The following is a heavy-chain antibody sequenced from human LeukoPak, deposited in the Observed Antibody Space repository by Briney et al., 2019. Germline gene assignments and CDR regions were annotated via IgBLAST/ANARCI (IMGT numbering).Heavy chain of an antibody. CDR1: GFTFSSYS. D-gene: IGHD5-24*01. CDR2: ISSSSSTI. CDR3: ASNDGLYFDY. J-gene: IGHJ4*02. V-gene: IGHV3-48*04. Sequence: GGSLRLSCAASGFTFSSYSMYWVRQAPGKGLERVSYISSSSSTIYYADSVKGRFTISRDNAKNSLYLQMNSLRAEDTAVYYCASNDGLYFDYWGQGTLVTVSS.